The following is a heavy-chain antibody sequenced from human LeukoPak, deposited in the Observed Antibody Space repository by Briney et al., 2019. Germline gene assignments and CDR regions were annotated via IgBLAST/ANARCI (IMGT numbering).Heavy chain of an antibody. CDR3: VKDWGSSGWYLGY. Sequence: GGSLRLSCAASGFTFSSNGMHWVRQAPGKGLEWVAVISYDGSNKYYADSVKGRFTISRDNSKNTLYLQMNSLRAEDTAVYYCVKDWGSSGWYLGYWGQGTLVTVSS. D-gene: IGHD6-19*01. V-gene: IGHV3-30*18. J-gene: IGHJ4*02. CDR1: GFTFSSNG. CDR2: ISYDGSNK.